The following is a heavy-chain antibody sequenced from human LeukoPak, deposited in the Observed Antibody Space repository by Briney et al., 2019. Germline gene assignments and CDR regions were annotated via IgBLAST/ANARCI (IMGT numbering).Heavy chain of an antibody. CDR3: ARDRVGAPHFDY. CDR1: GCSISSGSYY. J-gene: IGHJ4*02. V-gene: IGHV4-61*02. D-gene: IGHD1-26*01. CDR2: ICTSGST. Sequence: SETLSLTCTVSGCSISSGSYYWSWIRQPAGKGLEWIGRICTSGSTNYNPSLKSRVTISVDTSKNQFSLKLSSVTAADTAVYYCARDRVGAPHFDYWGQGTLVTVSS.